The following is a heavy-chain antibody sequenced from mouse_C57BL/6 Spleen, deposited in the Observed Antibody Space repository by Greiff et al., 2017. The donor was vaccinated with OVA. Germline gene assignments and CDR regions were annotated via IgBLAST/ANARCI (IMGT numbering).Heavy chain of an antibody. V-gene: IGHV1-82*01. J-gene: IGHJ3*01. D-gene: IGHD3-2*02. CDR3: ASQASSGYWFAY. CDR1: GYAFSSSW. Sequence: QVQLQQSGPELVKPGASVKISCKASGYAFSSSWMNWVKQRPGKGLEWIGRIYPGDGDTNYNGKFKGKATLTADKSSSTAYMQLSSLTSEDSAVDFCASQASSGYWFAYWGQGTLVTVSA. CDR2: IYPGDGDT.